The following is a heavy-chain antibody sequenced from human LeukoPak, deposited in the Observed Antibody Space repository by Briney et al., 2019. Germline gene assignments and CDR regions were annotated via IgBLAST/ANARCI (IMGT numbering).Heavy chain of an antibody. Sequence: AETLSLTCTVSGASIRSSYWSWIRQPPGKGLEWIGHIHYSGSTNYNPSLKSRVAISVDTSKNQFSLKLSSVTAADTAVYYCARRVWATPISRDAFDIWGQGTMVTVSS. J-gene: IGHJ3*02. CDR3: ARRVWATPISRDAFDI. D-gene: IGHD2-15*01. CDR2: IHYSGST. CDR1: GASIRSSY. V-gene: IGHV4-59*01.